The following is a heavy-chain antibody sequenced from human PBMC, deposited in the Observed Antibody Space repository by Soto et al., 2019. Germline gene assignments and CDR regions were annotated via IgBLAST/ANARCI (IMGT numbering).Heavy chain of an antibody. Sequence: QVQLQESGPGLVKPSETLSLTCTVSGGSITTYYCSWFRQPPGKGLEWIGYIQYNGYSAYNLSLRRRVTMLIATSKTHFSPRLECLTATDTAVYYCASHGVERLPGLVDVWGQGTTVIVSS. J-gene: IGHJ6*02. CDR1: GGSITTYY. CDR2: IQYNGYS. D-gene: IGHD4-17*01. V-gene: IGHV4-59*08. CDR3: ASHGVERLPGLVDV.